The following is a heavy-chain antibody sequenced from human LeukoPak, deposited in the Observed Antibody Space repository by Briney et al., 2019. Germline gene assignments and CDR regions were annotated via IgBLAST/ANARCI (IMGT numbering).Heavy chain of an antibody. V-gene: IGHV3-23*01. J-gene: IGHJ4*02. D-gene: IGHD3-22*01. CDR1: GFPFTTYA. CDR2: ISGSGGST. Sequence: GGSLRLSCAASGFPFTTYAMTWVRQAPGKGLEWVSTISGSGGSTYYADSVKGRFTISRDNSKNTLYLQMNSLRAEDTAVYYCAKEEGFYYDSSGNFYWGQATLVTVSS. CDR3: AKEEGFYYDSSGNFY.